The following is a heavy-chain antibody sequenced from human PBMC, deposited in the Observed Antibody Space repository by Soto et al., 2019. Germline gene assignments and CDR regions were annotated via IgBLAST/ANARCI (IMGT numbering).Heavy chain of an antibody. D-gene: IGHD3-9*01. V-gene: IGHV3-30-3*01. J-gene: IGHJ6*02. CDR1: GFTFSSYA. CDR3: ARDRGPVLRYFDWLLDRTGGMDV. Sequence: PGGSLRLSCAASGFTFSSYAMHWVRQAPGKGLEWVAVISYDGSNKYYADSVKGRFTISRDNSKNTLYLQMNSLRAEDTAVYYCARDRGPVLRYFDWLLDRTGGMDVWGQGTTVTVSS. CDR2: ISYDGSNK.